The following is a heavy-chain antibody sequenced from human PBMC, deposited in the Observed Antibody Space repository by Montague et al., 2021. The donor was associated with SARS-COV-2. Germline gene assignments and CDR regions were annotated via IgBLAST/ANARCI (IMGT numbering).Heavy chain of an antibody. CDR2: IDWDDDK. V-gene: IGHV2-70*11. CDR3: VRTSIPAAGTAFDI. J-gene: IGHJ3*02. D-gene: IGHD6-13*01. Sequence: PALVKPTQTLTLTCTFSGFSLSTSGMCVSWIRQPPGKALEWLARIDWDDDKYYSTSLKTRLTISKDTSKNQVVLTMTNMDPVDTATYYCVRTSIPAAGTAFDIWGQGTMVTVSS. CDR1: GFSLSTSGMC.